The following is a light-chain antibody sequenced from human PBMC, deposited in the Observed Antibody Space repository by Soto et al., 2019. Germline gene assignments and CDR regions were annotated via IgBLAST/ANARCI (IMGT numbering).Light chain of an antibody. CDR3: QQYYTTPPT. J-gene: IGKJ4*02. CDR1: QSVLYSSNNKNY. Sequence: DIVMTQSPDSLAVSLGERATINCKASQSVLYSSNNKNYLAWYQQKPGQPPKLRIYWASTRESGVPDRFSGSGSGTDFTLTITRLQAEDVAVYYCQQYYTTPPTFGGGPKVEI. V-gene: IGKV4-1*01. CDR2: WAS.